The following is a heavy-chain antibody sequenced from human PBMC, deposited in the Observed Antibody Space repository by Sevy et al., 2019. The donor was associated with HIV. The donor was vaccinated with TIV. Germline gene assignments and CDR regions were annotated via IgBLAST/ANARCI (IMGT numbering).Heavy chain of an antibody. V-gene: IGHV4-30-2*01. CDR1: GGSISSGGYS. D-gene: IGHD4-4*01. J-gene: IGHJ6*02. CDR2: IYHSGST. CDR3: ARSRRNTVTTGDYYYGMDF. Sequence: SETLSLTCAVSGGSISSGGYSWSWIRQPPGKGLEWIGYIYHSGSTYYNPSLKSRVTISVDRSKNQFSLKLSSVTAADTAEYYCARSRRNTVTTGDYYYGMDFWGQGTTVTVSS.